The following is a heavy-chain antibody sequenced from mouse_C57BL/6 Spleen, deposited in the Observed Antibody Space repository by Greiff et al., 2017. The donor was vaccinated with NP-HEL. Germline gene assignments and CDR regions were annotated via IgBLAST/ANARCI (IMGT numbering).Heavy chain of an antibody. CDR1: GYAFSSSW. CDR3: ARERAYYGYYFDY. Sequence: QVQLKESGPELVKPGASVKISCKASGYAFSSSWMNWVKQGPGKGLEWIGRIYPGDGDTNYNGKFKGKATLTADKSSSTAYRQLSSLTSEDSAVYFCARERAYYGYYFDYWGQGTTLTVSS. V-gene: IGHV1-82*01. D-gene: IGHD2-10*01. CDR2: IYPGDGDT. J-gene: IGHJ2*01.